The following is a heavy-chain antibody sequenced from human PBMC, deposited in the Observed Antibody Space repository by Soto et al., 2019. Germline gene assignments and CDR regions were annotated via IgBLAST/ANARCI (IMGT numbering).Heavy chain of an antibody. CDR1: GYTFTDYY. J-gene: IGHJ4*02. V-gene: IGHV1-46*01. CDR3: ARPPFPGCINAVCYPFDY. Sequence: QVQLVQSGAEVKKPGASVKVSCKASGYTFTDYYIHWVRQAPGQGLEWMGMINPSGGSTDYAKKFGGMVIMTRDPSTGTVYMELSSLRSEDTAVYYCARPPFPGCINAVCYPFDYWGQGTLVTVSS. D-gene: IGHD2-8*01. CDR2: INPSGGST.